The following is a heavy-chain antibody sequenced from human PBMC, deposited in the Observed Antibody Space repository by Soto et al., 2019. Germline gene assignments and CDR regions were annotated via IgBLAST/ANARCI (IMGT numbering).Heavy chain of an antibody. J-gene: IGHJ2*01. V-gene: IGHV4-31*03. CDR2: IYYSGST. Sequence: QVQLQESGPGLVKPSQTLSLTCTVSGGSISSGGYYWSWIRQHPGKGLEWIGYIYYSGSTYYNPSLRSRVSISVDTSKNQFSLELSSVTAADTAVYYCARCAGDRWYFDLWGRGTLVTVSS. CDR1: GGSISSGGYY. D-gene: IGHD7-27*01. CDR3: ARCAGDRWYFDL.